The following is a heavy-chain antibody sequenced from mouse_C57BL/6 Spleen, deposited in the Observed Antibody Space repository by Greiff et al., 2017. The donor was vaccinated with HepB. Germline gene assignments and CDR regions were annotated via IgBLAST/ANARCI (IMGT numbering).Heavy chain of an antibody. CDR2: INPYNGDT. D-gene: IGHD1-1*01. J-gene: IGHJ2*01. CDR1: GYSFTGYF. V-gene: IGHV1-20*01. CDR3: ARDGTCGSTYVGYYFDY. Sequence: EVQLQQSGPELVKPGDSVKISCKASGYSFTGYFMNWVMQSHGKSLEWIGRINPYNGDTFYNQKFKGKATLTVDKSSSTAHMELRSLTSEDSAVYYCARDGTCGSTYVGYYFDYWGKGTTLTVSS.